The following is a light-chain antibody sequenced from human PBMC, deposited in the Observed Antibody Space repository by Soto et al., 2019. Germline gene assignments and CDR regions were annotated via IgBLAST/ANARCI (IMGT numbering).Light chain of an antibody. CDR1: QSVSSSY. J-gene: IGKJ2*01. CDR2: GAS. Sequence: EIVLTQSPGTLSLSPGERATLSCRASQSVSSSYLAWYQQKPGQAPRLLIYGASSRATVIPDRFSGSGSGTAFTLTISSLEPEDFAVYYCQQYGSSPYTFGQGTKLEIK. CDR3: QQYGSSPYT. V-gene: IGKV3-20*01.